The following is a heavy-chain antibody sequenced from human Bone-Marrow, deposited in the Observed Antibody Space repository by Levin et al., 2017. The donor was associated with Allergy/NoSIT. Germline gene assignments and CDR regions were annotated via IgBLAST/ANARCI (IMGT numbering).Heavy chain of an antibody. CDR3: ARVVFSSAGSGSYLYFDY. V-gene: IGHV4-4*02. J-gene: IGHJ4*02. CDR1: GASVRSGNW. CDR2: IYQSGGA. D-gene: IGHD3-10*01. Sequence: TSETLSLTCAVSGASVRSGNWWSWVRQSPGKGLEWIGEIYQSGGANYSPSLKSRVTMSVDTSKNEFSLKLRSVAAADTAVYFCARVVFSSAGSGSYLYFDYWGQGALVTVSS.